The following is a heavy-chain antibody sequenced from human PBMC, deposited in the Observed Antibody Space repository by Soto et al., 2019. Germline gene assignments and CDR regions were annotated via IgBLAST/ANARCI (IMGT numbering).Heavy chain of an antibody. J-gene: IGHJ6*03. V-gene: IGHV3-11*01. CDR1: GFTFSDYY. CDR2: ISSSGSTI. D-gene: IGHD2-15*01. Sequence: QVQLVESGGGLVKPGGSLRLPCAASGFTFSDYYMSWIRQAPGKGLEWVSYISSSGSTIYYADSVKGRFTISRDNAKNSLYLQMNSLRAEDTAVYYCARGGCSGGSCYFPDYYYYYYMDVWGKGTTVTVSS. CDR3: ARGGCSGGSCYFPDYYYYYYMDV.